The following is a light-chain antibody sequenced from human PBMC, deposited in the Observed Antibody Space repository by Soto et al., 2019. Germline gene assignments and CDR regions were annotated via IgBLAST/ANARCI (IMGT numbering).Light chain of an antibody. V-gene: IGKV3-20*01. Sequence: EIVLTQSPGTLSLSPGERATLSCRASQNVRSSLAWYQQKPGQAPRLLISGASNRATGIPDRFSGGGSGTDFTLTISRLEPEDFAVYFCQQYGGSPLTFGGGTKVEIK. J-gene: IGKJ4*01. CDR1: QNVRSS. CDR3: QQYGGSPLT. CDR2: GAS.